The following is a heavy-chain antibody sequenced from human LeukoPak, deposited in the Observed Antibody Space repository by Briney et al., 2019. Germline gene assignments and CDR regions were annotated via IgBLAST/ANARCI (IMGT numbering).Heavy chain of an antibody. V-gene: IGHV5-51*01. D-gene: IGHD5-24*01. CDR3: ATHPGGLQSGFDN. J-gene: IGHJ4*02. Sequence: GESLQISCKGSGYSFTSYWIGWVRQLPGKGLEYMGIIHPGDSDTRYSPSFQGQVTISVDRSSSTAYIQWSRLKASDTAMYYCATHPGGLQSGFDNWGQGTLVTVSS. CDR2: IHPGDSDT. CDR1: GYSFTSYW.